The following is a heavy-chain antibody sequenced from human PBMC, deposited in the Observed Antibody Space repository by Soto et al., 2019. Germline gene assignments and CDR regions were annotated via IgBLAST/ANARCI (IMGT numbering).Heavy chain of an antibody. J-gene: IGHJ3*02. CDR3: SRARGVQQEKNAFDI. Sequence: SETLSLTCAVPGGSISSYYWSWIRQPPGKGLEWIGYINYGGSTNYNASLKRRVTISVDASKNQSSLQLSSVTAADTAVDYCSRARGVQQEKNAFDIWGQGTMVTVSS. CDR2: INYGGST. V-gene: IGHV4-59*01. D-gene: IGHD3-10*01. CDR1: GGSISSYY.